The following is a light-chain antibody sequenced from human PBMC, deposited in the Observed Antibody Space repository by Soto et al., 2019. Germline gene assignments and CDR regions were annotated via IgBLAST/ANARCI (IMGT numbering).Light chain of an antibody. V-gene: IGLV2-14*01. J-gene: IGLJ1*01. Sequence: QSVLTQPASVSGSPGQSITISCTGTSSDTAGYNYVSWYQQHPGKAPKLMIYEVSNRPSGVSNRFSGSQSGNTASLTISGLQAEDEANYYCSSYTTSNTPFYVFGTGTNVTVL. CDR3: SSYTTSNTPFYV. CDR2: EVS. CDR1: SSDTAGYNY.